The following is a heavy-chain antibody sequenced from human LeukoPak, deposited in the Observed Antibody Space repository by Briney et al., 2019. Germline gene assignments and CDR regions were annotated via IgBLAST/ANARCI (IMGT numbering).Heavy chain of an antibody. CDR2: IKGETT. J-gene: IGHJ4*02. Sequence: SQTLSLTCTVLGDSISGGDNFWSWLRQSPGKGLEWIGYIKGETTHYSSSLKSRLTISVDTSKNQFSLKLSSVTAADTAVYYCARMTDGVRNYFDYWGQGTLVTVSS. D-gene: IGHD2-21*02. V-gene: IGHV4-30-4*01. CDR1: GDSISGGDNF. CDR3: ARMTDGVRNYFDY.